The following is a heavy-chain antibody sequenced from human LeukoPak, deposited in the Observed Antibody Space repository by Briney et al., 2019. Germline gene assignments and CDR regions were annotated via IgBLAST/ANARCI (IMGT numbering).Heavy chain of an antibody. J-gene: IGHJ4*02. V-gene: IGHV4-39*02. CDR1: GGSISSSSYY. Sequence: SETLSLTCTVSGGSISSSSYYWGWIRQPPGKGLEWIGSTYYSGSTYYNPSLKSRVTISVDTSKNQFSLKLSSVTAADTAVYYCAREYDSSGYPGVEWGQGTLVTVSS. CDR3: AREYDSSGYPGVE. D-gene: IGHD3-22*01. CDR2: TYYSGST.